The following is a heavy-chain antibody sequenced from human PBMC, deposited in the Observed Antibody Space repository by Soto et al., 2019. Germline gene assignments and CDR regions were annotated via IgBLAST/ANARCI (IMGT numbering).Heavy chain of an antibody. CDR1: GYTFTNYG. CDR2: IGGYKGNT. CDR3: APHTLDTGMPSGY. V-gene: IGHV1-18*01. D-gene: IGHD5-18*01. J-gene: IGHJ4*02. Sequence: QVQLVQSGAEVREPGASVKVSCKASGYTFTNYGVSWVRQAPGQGLEWMGWIGGYKGNTNYAQKLQGRVTLTTDTSPSTAYMERRSLRSDDTAVYYCAPHTLDTGMPSGYWGQGTLVTVSS.